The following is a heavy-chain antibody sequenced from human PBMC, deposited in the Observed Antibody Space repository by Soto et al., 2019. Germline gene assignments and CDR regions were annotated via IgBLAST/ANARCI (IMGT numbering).Heavy chain of an antibody. Sequence: QVQLQESGPGLVKPSGTLSLTCAVSSDSISSSNWWSWVRQPPGKGLEWIGETYHSGSTNYNPSLKSRVTISVDKSKNQFSLKLTSVTAADTAVYYCARARGGYYGDHRYFDLWGRGTLVTVSS. D-gene: IGHD4-17*01. CDR1: SDSISSSNW. CDR3: ARARGGYYGDHRYFDL. V-gene: IGHV4-4*02. CDR2: TYHSGST. J-gene: IGHJ2*01.